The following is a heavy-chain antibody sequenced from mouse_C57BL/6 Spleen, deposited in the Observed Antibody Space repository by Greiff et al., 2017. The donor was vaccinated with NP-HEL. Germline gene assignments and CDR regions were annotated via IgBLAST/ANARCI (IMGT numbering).Heavy chain of an antibody. J-gene: IGHJ1*03. CDR3: ARTGSRNWYFDV. D-gene: IGHD1-1*01. CDR2: IDPSDSET. Sequence: QVQLQQPGAELVRPGSSVKLSCKASGYTFTSYWMHWVKQRPIQGLEWIGNIDPSDSETHYNQKFKDKATLTVDKSSSTAYMQLSSLTSEDSAVYYCARTGSRNWYFDVWGTGTTVTVSS. V-gene: IGHV1-52*01. CDR1: GYTFTSYW.